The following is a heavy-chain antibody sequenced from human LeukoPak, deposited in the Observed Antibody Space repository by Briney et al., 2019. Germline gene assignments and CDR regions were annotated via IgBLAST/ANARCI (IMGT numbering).Heavy chain of an antibody. CDR1: GFTFSSYS. CDR3: ARSSYSSSWYTQSFLSDYYMDV. V-gene: IGHV3-21*01. Sequence: PGGSLRLSCAASGFTFSSYSMNWVRQAPGKGLEWVSSISSSSSYIYYADLVKGRFTISRDNAKNSLYLQMNSLRVEDTAVYYCARSSYSSSWYTQSFLSDYYMDVWGKGTTVTVSS. CDR2: ISSSSSYI. J-gene: IGHJ6*03. D-gene: IGHD6-13*01.